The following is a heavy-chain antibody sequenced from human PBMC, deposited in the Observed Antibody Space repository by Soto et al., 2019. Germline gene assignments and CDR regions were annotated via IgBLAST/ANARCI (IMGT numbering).Heavy chain of an antibody. J-gene: IGHJ2*01. CDR2: ISAYNGNT. Sequence: QVQLVQSGAEVKKPGAAVKVSCKASGYTFTSYGISWVRQAPGQGLEWMGWISAYNGNTNYAQKLQGRVTMTTDTSTSTAYMELRRLRSDDTAVYYCARYVGSTVTLGYFDLWGRGSLVTGSS. D-gene: IGHD4-17*01. CDR1: GYTFTSYG. V-gene: IGHV1-18*01. CDR3: ARYVGSTVTLGYFDL.